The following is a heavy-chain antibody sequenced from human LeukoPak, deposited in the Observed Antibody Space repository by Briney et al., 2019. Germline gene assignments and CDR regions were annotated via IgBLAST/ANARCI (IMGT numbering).Heavy chain of an antibody. CDR2: IKQDGSEK. J-gene: IGHJ5*02. V-gene: IGHV3-7*01. D-gene: IGHD2-2*01. Sequence: GGSLRLSCAASGFTFSSYWMSWVHQAPGKGLEWVANIKQDGSEKYYVDSVKGRFTISRDNAKNSLYLQMNSLRAEETAVYYCARDGEGDIVVVPAAYRLNWFDPWGQGTLVTVSS. CDR1: GFTFSSYW. CDR3: ARDGEGDIVVVPAAYRLNWFDP.